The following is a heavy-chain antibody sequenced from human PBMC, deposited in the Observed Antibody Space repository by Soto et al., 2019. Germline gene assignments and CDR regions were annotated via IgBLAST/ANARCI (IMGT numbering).Heavy chain of an antibody. D-gene: IGHD1-26*01. CDR1: GDSVTSHY. V-gene: IGHV4-59*02. CDR2: MYYSGSS. Sequence: SETLSLTCSFSGDSVTSHYLTWIRQSTGKGLEWIGYMYYSGSSNYNPSLKSRVTISVDTSRNQFSLKLSSVTAADTAVYYCARVGGATLSYYGMDVWGQGTTVTVSS. J-gene: IGHJ6*02. CDR3: ARVGGATLSYYGMDV.